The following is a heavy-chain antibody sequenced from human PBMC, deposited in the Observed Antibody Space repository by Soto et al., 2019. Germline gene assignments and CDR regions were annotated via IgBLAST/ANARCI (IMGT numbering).Heavy chain of an antibody. CDR2: MNPGSGDT. J-gene: IGHJ5*02. V-gene: IGHV1-8*01. D-gene: IGHD5-18*01. CDR1: GYTFTNND. Sequence: ASVKVSCKASGYTFTNNDVTWVRQATGQGLEWMGWMNPGSGDTGYAQKFQGRVTMTRNISIATAYMELSSLRSEDTAIYYCARMASFGSLNWFDPWGQGTLVTVPS. CDR3: ARMASFGSLNWFDP.